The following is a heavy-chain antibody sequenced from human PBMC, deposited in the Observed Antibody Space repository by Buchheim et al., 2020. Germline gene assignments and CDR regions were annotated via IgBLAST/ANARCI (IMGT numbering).Heavy chain of an antibody. Sequence: QLQLQESGPGLMKPSETLSLTCTVSGGSISSSSYNWGWIRQPPGKGLEWIGSIYYSGTTYYNPSLKSRVTVSVDASKNQFSLKLSSVTAADTAVYYCVRLDYGRIDCWGQGTL. CDR2: IYYSGTT. CDR1: GGSISSSSYN. V-gene: IGHV4-39*01. CDR3: VRLDYGRIDC. J-gene: IGHJ4*02. D-gene: IGHD4-17*01.